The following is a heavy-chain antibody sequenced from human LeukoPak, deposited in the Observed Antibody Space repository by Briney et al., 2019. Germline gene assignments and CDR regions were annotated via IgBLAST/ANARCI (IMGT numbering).Heavy chain of an antibody. CDR1: GGTFSGYY. Sequence: SEPLSLTCAVYGGTFSGYYWSWIRQPPGKRLEWVGESNDSGGTNYNPSLKSRVTISADKSKNQVSLKLTSVTAADTAVYYCARLSVIVGSTLEYYYYYMDVWGQGTTVTVSS. CDR3: ARLSVIVGSTLEYYYYYMDV. CDR2: SNDSGGT. V-gene: IGHV4-34*01. J-gene: IGHJ6*03. D-gene: IGHD1-26*01.